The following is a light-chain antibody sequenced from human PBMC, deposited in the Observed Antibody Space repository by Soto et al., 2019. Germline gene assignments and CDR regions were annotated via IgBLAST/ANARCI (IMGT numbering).Light chain of an antibody. Sequence: EIVMTQSQVTLSVSPGDRATLSCRASQSVNSNLAWYQHKPGQTPKLLIYVASTRATGIPARFSGSGSGTEFTLTISSLQSEDFAVYYCQQYNVWPLTFGGGTKVEFK. J-gene: IGKJ4*01. CDR3: QQYNVWPLT. V-gene: IGKV3-15*01. CDR1: QSVNSN. CDR2: VAS.